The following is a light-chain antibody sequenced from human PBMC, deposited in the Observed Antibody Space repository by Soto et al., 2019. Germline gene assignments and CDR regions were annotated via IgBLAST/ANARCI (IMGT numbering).Light chain of an antibody. CDR1: HDISIY. CDR2: DAS. CDR3: QHTTDFT. Sequence: DIQMTQSPSSLSASVGDRVTITCQASHDISIYLNWYQQKPGKAPKLLIYDASNLETGVPPRFSGSTSGAESTLTITGLQPDDLGTYYCQHTTDFTFGQGTKVEIK. V-gene: IGKV1-33*01. J-gene: IGKJ2*01.